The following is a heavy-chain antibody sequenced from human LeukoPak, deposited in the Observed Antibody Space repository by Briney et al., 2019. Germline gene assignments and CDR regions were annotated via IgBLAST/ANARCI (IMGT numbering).Heavy chain of an antibody. CDR3: AKDLAAAGTMEAFDI. CDR1: GFSVSSND. CDR2: IHSGGTR. V-gene: IGHV3-53*01. D-gene: IGHD6-13*01. Sequence: GGSLRLSCAASGFSVSSNDMSWVRQAPGKGLEWVSLIHSGGTRYTDSVRGRFTISRDNSKNTLYLQMNSLRAEDTAVYYCAKDLAAAGTMEAFDIWGQGTMVTVSS. J-gene: IGHJ3*02.